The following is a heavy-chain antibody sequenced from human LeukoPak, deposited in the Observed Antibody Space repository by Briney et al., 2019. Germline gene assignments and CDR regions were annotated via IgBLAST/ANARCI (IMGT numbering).Heavy chain of an antibody. Sequence: GGSLRLSCAASGFTFSSYWMSWVRQAPGKGLEWVANIKQDGSEKYYVDSVKDRFTISRDNAKNSLYLQMNSLRAEDTAVYYCARFIAAGTNDWFDPWGQGTLVTVSS. D-gene: IGHD6-13*01. CDR2: IKQDGSEK. V-gene: IGHV3-7*01. CDR1: GFTFSSYW. J-gene: IGHJ5*02. CDR3: ARFIAAGTNDWFDP.